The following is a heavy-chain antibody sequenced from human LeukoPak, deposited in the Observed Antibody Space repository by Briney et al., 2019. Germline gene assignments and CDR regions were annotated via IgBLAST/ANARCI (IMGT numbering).Heavy chain of an antibody. J-gene: IGHJ6*02. D-gene: IGHD4-17*01. CDR3: ARGPYGDYYYGMDV. CDR2: ISSSSSYI. CDR1: GFTFSSYS. V-gene: IGHV3-21*01. Sequence: GGSLRLSCAASGFTFSSYSMNWVRQAPGKGLEWVSSISSSSSYIYYADSVKGRFTISRDSAKNSLYLQMNSLRAGDTAVYYCARGPYGDYYYGMDVWGQGTTVTVSS.